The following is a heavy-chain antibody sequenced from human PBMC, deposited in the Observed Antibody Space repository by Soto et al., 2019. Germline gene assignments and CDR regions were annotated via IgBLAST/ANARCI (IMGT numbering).Heavy chain of an antibody. CDR1: GGSISSYY. J-gene: IGHJ4*02. CDR2: IYYSGST. CDR3: ARLDSGYDNFYYFDY. D-gene: IGHD5-12*01. V-gene: IGHV4-59*08. Sequence: LSLTCTVSGGSISSYYWSWIRQPPGKGLEWIGYIYYSGSTNYNPSLKSRVTISVDTSKNQFSLKLSSVTAADTAVYYCARLDSGYDNFYYFDYWGQGTLVTVSS.